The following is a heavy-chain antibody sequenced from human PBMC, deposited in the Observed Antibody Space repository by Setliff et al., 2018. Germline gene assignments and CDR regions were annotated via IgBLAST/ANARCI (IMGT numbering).Heavy chain of an antibody. CDR1: GFTFDDFT. CDR2: VSWNSGNK. Sequence: PGGSLRLSCVASGFTFDDFTMHWVRQAPGKGLEWVPAVSWNSGNKGYADSVKGRFTISRDNAKNSLYLEMNSLRADDTALYYCAKDRYYDISAYASSGLDQWGQGTQVTVSS. V-gene: IGHV3-9*01. J-gene: IGHJ4*02. CDR3: AKDRYYDISAYASSGLDQ. D-gene: IGHD3-22*01.